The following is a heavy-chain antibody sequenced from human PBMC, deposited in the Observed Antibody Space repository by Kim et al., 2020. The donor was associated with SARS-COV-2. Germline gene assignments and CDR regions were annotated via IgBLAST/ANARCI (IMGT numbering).Heavy chain of an antibody. D-gene: IGHD4-17*01. Sequence: GGSLRLSCAASGFTFDDYAMHWVRQAPGKGLEWVSGISWNSGSIGYADSVKGRFTISRDNAKNSLYLQMNSLRAEDTALYYCAKDLTTVTTWWGQGTLVTVSS. V-gene: IGHV3-9*01. CDR2: ISWNSGSI. J-gene: IGHJ4*02. CDR3: AKDLTTVTTW. CDR1: GFTFDDYA.